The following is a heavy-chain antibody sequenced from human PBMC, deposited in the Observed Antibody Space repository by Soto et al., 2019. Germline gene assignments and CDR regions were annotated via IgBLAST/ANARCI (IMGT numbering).Heavy chain of an antibody. Sequence: QVQLVESGGGLVKPGGSLRLSCVASGFTFSDYYMSWIRQAPGKGLEWVSFISSSSSYTNYADSVKGRFTISRDNAKNSLYLQMNSLRAEDTAVYYCARGDGGGSYYVGFDYWGQGTLVTVSS. D-gene: IGHD1-26*01. CDR2: ISSSSSYT. J-gene: IGHJ4*02. CDR3: ARGDGGGSYYVGFDY. V-gene: IGHV3-11*06. CDR1: GFTFSDYY.